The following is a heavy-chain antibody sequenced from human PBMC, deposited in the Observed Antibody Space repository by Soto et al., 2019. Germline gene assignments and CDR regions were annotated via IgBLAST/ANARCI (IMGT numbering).Heavy chain of an antibody. D-gene: IGHD1-7*01. Sequence: QVQLVESGGGVVQPGRSLRLSCAASGFTFSNYAMHWVRQGPGKGLEWLAVISFDGSDTYYADSVKGRFSIYGDTSTNTLYLQMNSLRPEDTAVYFCAKDKWRERELRGAMDVWGQGTTVALSS. CDR3: AKDKWRERELRGAMDV. CDR2: ISFDGSDT. CDR1: GFTFSNYA. V-gene: IGHV3-30*18. J-gene: IGHJ6*02.